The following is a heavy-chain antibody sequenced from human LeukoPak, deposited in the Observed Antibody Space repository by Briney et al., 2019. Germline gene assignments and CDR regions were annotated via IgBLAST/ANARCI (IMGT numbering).Heavy chain of an antibody. V-gene: IGHV3-30*18. CDR3: AKDNYYGSGSFNYGMDV. CDR2: ISYDGSNK. D-gene: IGHD3-10*01. J-gene: IGHJ6*02. CDR1: GFTFSSYG. Sequence: GGSLRLSCAASGFTFSSYGMHWVRQAPGKGLEWVALISYDGSNKYYADSVKGRFTISRDNSKNTLYLQMNSLRAEDTAVYYCAKDNYYGSGSFNYGMDVWGQGTTVTVSS.